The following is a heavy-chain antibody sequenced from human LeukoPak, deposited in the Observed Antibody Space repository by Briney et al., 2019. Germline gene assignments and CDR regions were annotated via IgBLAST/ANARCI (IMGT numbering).Heavy chain of an antibody. CDR1: GGSISRYY. J-gene: IGHJ3*02. V-gene: IGHV4-59*01. D-gene: IGHD3-10*01. CDR3: ARSDYHNSGSHTVFDAFGI. CDR2: IDDSGNT. Sequence: NSSETLSLTCTVSGGSISRYYWSWIRRPPGKGLEWIGYIDDSGNTNYNPSLKSQVTISVDKSKNQFSLKLSFVTAADTAMYYCARSDYHNSGSHTVFDAFGIWGQGTRVTVSS.